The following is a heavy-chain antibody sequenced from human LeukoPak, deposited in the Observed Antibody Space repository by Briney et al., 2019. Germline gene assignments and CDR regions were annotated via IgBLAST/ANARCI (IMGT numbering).Heavy chain of an antibody. D-gene: IGHD5-12*01. J-gene: IGHJ4*02. CDR3: ARDGMATMGCFDY. V-gene: IGHV1-69*04. CDR2: IIPILGIA. CDR1: GGTFSSYA. Sequence: SVKVSCKASGGTFSSYAISWVRQAPGQGLEWMGRIIPILGIANYAQKFQGRVTITADKSTSTAYMELSSLRSEDTAVYYCARDGMATMGCFDYWGQGTLVTVSS.